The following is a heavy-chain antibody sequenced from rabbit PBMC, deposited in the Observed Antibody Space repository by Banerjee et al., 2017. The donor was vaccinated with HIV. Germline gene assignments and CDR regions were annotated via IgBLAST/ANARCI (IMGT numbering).Heavy chain of an antibody. Sequence: QLKESGGGLVQPGGSLKLSCKASGIDFSLYYMSWVRQAPGKGLEWIGYIDPDYGSTDYAGWVNGRFTISSHHAQNTLYLQLNSLTAADTATYFCARDRYSYDDYGDPISSTRLDLWGPGTLVTVS. CDR3: ARDRYSYDDYGDPISSTRLDL. CDR1: GIDFSLYY. D-gene: IGHD2-1*01. CDR2: IDPDYGST. J-gene: IGHJ3*01. V-gene: IGHV1S7*01.